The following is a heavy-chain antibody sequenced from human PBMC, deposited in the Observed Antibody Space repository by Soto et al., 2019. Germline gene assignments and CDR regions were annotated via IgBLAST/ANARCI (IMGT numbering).Heavy chain of an antibody. CDR1: GGSISSYY. CDR3: ARVVTIFGVVSHFDY. J-gene: IGHJ4*02. Sequence: QVQLQESGPGLVKPSETLSLTCTVSGGSISSYYCTWIRQPPGKGLEWIGYIYYSGSTNYNPSLKSRVTISVDPSKNQFSLKLSSVTAADTAVYYCARVVTIFGVVSHFDYWGQGTLVTVSS. V-gene: IGHV4-59*01. D-gene: IGHD3-3*01. CDR2: IYYSGST.